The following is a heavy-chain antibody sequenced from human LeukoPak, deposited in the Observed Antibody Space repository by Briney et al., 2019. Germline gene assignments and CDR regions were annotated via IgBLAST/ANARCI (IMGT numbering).Heavy chain of an antibody. CDR1: GYAFTSYG. D-gene: IGHD2-15*01. Sequence: GTSVKVSCKASGYAFTSYGITWVRQAPGQGLEWMGWISGYKGDTNYAQQLQGRVTMTTDTSTNTAYMDLRSLTSDDTAVYYCARDSVAATDFDAFDIWGQGTMVTVSS. J-gene: IGHJ3*02. CDR2: ISGYKGDT. V-gene: IGHV1-18*01. CDR3: ARDSVAATDFDAFDI.